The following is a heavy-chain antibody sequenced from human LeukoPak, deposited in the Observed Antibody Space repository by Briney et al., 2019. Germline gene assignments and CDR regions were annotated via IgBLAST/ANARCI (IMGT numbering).Heavy chain of an antibody. J-gene: IGHJ6*02. CDR3: ASQAGTGLYYYYGVDV. CDR1: GYSFTSYW. Sequence: GESLKISCKGSGYSFTSYWIGWVRQMPGKGLEWMGIIYPGDSDTRYSPSFQGQVTISADKSISTVYLQWSSLKASDTATYYCASQAGTGLYYYYGVDVWGQGTTVTVSS. CDR2: IYPGDSDT. D-gene: IGHD6-13*01. V-gene: IGHV5-51*01.